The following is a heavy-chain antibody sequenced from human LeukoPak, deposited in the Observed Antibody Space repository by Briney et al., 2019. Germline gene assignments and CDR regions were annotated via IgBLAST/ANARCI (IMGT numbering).Heavy chain of an antibody. CDR1: GSTFSSYA. V-gene: IGHV3-30-3*01. CDR2: ISYDGSNK. J-gene: IGHJ4*02. CDR3: ARFTPALYDSSGYYYG. D-gene: IGHD3-22*01. Sequence: PGRTLRLSCAASGSTFSSYAIHWVRQAPGKGLEWVAVISYDGSNKYYADSVKGRFTISREKSKNTLYLKMNSLRAEDTAVYYCARFTPALYDSSGYYYGWGQGTLVTVSS.